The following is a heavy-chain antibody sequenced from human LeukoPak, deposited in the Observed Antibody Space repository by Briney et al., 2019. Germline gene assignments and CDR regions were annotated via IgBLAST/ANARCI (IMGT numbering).Heavy chain of an antibody. CDR2: ISSGTNYI. CDR3: ARSAGGNYFDY. D-gene: IGHD2-8*02. Sequence: PGGSLRLSCAASGFTFDNYNMNWVRQAPGKGLEWVSSISSGTNYIFEADSVKGRFTVTKDTALNSLSLQMNSLRADDTAVYYCARSAGGNYFDYWDQGPLVTVSS. J-gene: IGHJ4*02. CDR1: GFTFDNYN. V-gene: IGHV3-21*01.